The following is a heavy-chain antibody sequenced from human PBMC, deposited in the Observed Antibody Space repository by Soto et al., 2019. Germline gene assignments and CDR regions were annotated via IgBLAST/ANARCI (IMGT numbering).Heavy chain of an antibody. V-gene: IGHV4-31*03. Sequence: TSETLSLTCTFSGGSISSGGYYWSGSRQHPGKGVEWIGYIYYSGSTYYNPSLKSRVTISVDTSKNQFSLKLSSVTAADTAVYYCARATPEAAPYYFDYWGQGTLVTVSS. CDR2: IYYSGST. CDR3: ARATPEAAPYYFDY. CDR1: GGSISSGGYY. D-gene: IGHD2-15*01. J-gene: IGHJ4*02.